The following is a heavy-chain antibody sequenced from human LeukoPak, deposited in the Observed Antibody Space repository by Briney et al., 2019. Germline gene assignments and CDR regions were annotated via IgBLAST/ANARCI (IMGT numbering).Heavy chain of an antibody. V-gene: IGHV1-8*01. Sequence: ASVKVSCKASGYTFTSYDINWVRQATGQGLECMGWMNPNSGNTGYAQKFQGRVTMTRNTSISTAYMELSSLRSEDTAVYYCARGRVTMIVGAIAFDIWGQGTMVTVSS. D-gene: IGHD3-22*01. CDR2: MNPNSGNT. CDR1: GYTFTSYD. J-gene: IGHJ3*02. CDR3: ARGRVTMIVGAIAFDI.